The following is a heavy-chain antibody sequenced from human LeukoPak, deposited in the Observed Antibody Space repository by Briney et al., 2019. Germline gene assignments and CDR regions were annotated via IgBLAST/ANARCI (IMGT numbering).Heavy chain of an antibody. CDR3: ARVSAARGYYYYMDV. V-gene: IGHV1-2*02. D-gene: IGHD3-10*01. CDR1: GYTFTGYY. J-gene: IGHJ6*03. Sequence: SLKDSCKASGYTFTGYYMYWVGQAPGQGLEWMGWINPNSGGTNYAQKFQGRVTMTRDTSISTAYMELRSLRSDDTAVYYCARVSAARGYYYYMDVWGKGTTVTVSS. CDR2: INPNSGGT.